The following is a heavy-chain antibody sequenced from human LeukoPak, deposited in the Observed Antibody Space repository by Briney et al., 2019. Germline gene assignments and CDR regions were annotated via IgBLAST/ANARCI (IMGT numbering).Heavy chain of an antibody. D-gene: IGHD5-18*01. CDR1: GFTFDDYA. J-gene: IGHJ4*02. CDR2: ISWDGGST. Sequence: GGSLRLSCAASGFTFDDYAMHWVRQAPGKGLEWVSLISWDGGSTYYADSVKGRFTISRDNAKNSLYLQMNSLRAEDTALYYCAKDRGYSYGLTFDYWGQGTLVTVSS. CDR3: AKDRGYSYGLTFDY. V-gene: IGHV3-43D*03.